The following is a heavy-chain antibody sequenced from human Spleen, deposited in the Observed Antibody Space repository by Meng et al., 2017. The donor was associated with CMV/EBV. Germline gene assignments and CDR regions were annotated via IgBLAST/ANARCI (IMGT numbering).Heavy chain of an antibody. CDR1: GFTFSGYW. D-gene: IGHD3-22*01. V-gene: IGHV3-74*01. CDR2: INGDGSIT. Sequence: GESLKISCAASGFTFSGYWMHWVRQAPGKGLVWVSRINGDGSITTYADSVKGRFTISRDNANNTLYLQLNRLRAEDTAVFYCARESYFYETSALGDFWGQGTLVTVSS. CDR3: ARESYFYETSALGDF. J-gene: IGHJ4*02.